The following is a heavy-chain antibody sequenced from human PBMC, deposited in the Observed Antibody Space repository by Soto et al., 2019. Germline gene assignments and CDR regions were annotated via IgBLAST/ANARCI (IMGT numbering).Heavy chain of an antibody. V-gene: IGHV3-48*01. Sequence: EVQLVESGGGLVQPGGSLRLSCAASGFTFSSYSMNWVRQAPGKGLECVSYISSGSSTIYYADSVKGRFTLSRDNAKNSLYLQMNSLRVEDTAVYYCARGDYGMDVWGQGTTVTVSS. CDR2: ISSGSSTI. CDR3: ARGDYGMDV. J-gene: IGHJ6*02. CDR1: GFTFSSYS.